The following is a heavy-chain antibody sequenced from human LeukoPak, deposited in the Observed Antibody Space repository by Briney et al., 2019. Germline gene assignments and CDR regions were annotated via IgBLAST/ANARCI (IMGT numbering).Heavy chain of an antibody. CDR1: GYSFTNYY. CDR2: ISPSGGST. D-gene: IGHD5-24*01. V-gene: IGHV1-46*01. Sequence: GASVKVSCKASGYSFTNYYMNCVRQAPGQGLEWMGLISPSGGSTHYAQKFQGRVTMTRDMSTSTVYMELSSLRSEDTAVYYCASEVGAYNVFDFWGQGTLVTVSS. J-gene: IGHJ4*02. CDR3: ASEVGAYNVFDF.